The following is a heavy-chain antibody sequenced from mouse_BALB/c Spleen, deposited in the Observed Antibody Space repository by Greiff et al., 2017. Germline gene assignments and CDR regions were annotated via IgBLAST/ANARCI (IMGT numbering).Heavy chain of an antibody. CDR1: GFTFSSYG. Sequence: EVKLVESGGGLVQPGGSLKLSCAVSGFTFSSYGLSWVRQTPDKRLELVATINSNGGSTYYPDSVKGRFTISRDNAKNTLYLQMSSLKSEDTAMYYCARDYYGYAMDYWGQGTSVTVSS. CDR2: INSNGGST. CDR3: ARDYYGYAMDY. J-gene: IGHJ4*01. V-gene: IGHV5-6-3*01. D-gene: IGHD1-1*01.